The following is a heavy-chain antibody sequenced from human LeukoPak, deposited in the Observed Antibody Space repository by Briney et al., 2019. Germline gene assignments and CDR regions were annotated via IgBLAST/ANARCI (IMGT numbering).Heavy chain of an antibody. CDR3: ARVDYDFWSGYSHNWFDP. J-gene: IGHJ5*02. V-gene: IGHV1-18*04. D-gene: IGHD3-3*01. CDR1: GYTFTDYY. Sequence: ASVKISCKVSGYTFTDYYMHWVRQAPGQGLEWMGWISAYNGNTNYAQKLQGRVTMTTDTSTSTAYMELRSLRSDDTAVYYCARVDYDFWSGYSHNWFDPWGQGTLVTVSS. CDR2: ISAYNGNT.